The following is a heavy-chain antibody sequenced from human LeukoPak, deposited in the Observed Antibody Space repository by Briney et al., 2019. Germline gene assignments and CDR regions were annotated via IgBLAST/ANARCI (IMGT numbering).Heavy chain of an antibody. J-gene: IGHJ6*02. CDR3: APTVTTFNYYYGMDV. CDR1: GFTFSSYS. CDR2: ISSSSSYI. V-gene: IGHV3-21*01. Sequence: GGSLRLSCAASGFTFSSYSMNWVRQAPGKGLEWVSSISSSSSYIYYADSVKGRFTISRDNAKNSLYLQMNSLRAEDTAVYYCAPTVTTFNYYYGMDVWGQGTTVTVSS. D-gene: IGHD4-17*01.